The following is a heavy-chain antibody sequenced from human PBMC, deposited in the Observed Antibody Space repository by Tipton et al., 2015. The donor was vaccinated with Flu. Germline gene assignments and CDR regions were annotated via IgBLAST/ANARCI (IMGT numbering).Heavy chain of an antibody. J-gene: IGHJ5*02. Sequence: SLRLSCVASGFAFSGDWMSWVCQAPGKGPEWVANINPDGGQKYYVDSVRGRFTISRDNTKNSLSLQMDSLRVEDTAMYYCARAGWGGYNSRAAWGQGTLVTVSS. D-gene: IGHD5-24*01. CDR1: GFAFSGDW. CDR2: INPDGGQK. V-gene: IGHV3-7*03. CDR3: ARAGWGGYNSRAA.